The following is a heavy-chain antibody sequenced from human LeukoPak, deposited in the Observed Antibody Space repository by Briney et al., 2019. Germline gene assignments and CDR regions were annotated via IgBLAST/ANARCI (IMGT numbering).Heavy chain of an antibody. Sequence: FSAAAGVTFSSCDMCSFRRPPAGGLEYVPDIGGDGSTHYGNSVQGRFTISRANSRNTLYLQMGNLRDDDMAVYYCAGGNTGYYHYWGPGTLVTVSP. D-gene: IGHD3-9*01. CDR2: IGGDGST. CDR3: AGGNTGYYHY. V-gene: IGHV3-64*01. J-gene: IGHJ4*02. CDR1: GVTFSSCD.